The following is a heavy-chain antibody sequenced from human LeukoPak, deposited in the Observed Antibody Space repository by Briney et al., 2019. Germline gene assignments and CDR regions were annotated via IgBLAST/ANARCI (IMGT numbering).Heavy chain of an antibody. CDR2: IYYSGST. J-gene: IGHJ4*02. Sequence: SETLSLTCTVSGGSISSGDYYWSWIRQPPGKGLEWIGYIYYSGSTNYNPSLKSRVTISVDTSKNQFSLKLSSVTAADTAVYYCARDIVVRGRSGSSYYFDYWGQGTLVTVSS. CDR1: GGSISSGDYY. CDR3: ARDIVVRGRSGSSYYFDY. V-gene: IGHV4-61*08. D-gene: IGHD3-10*01.